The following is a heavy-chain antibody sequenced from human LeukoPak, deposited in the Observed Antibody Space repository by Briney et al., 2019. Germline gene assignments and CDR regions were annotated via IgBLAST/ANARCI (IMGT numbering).Heavy chain of an antibody. CDR2: IYTSGST. CDR1: GGSISSYY. V-gene: IGHV4-4*07. D-gene: IGHD3-10*01. Sequence: NPSETLSLTCTVSGGSISSYYWSWIRQPAGKGLEWIGRIYTSGSTNYNPSLKSRVTMSVDTSKNQFSLKLSSVTAADTAVYYCARRVLWFGGTRQRRTPYYFDYWGQGTLVTVSS. J-gene: IGHJ4*02. CDR3: ARRVLWFGGTRQRRTPYYFDY.